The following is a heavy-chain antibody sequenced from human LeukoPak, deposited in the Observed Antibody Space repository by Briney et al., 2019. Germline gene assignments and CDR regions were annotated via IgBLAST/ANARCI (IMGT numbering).Heavy chain of an antibody. D-gene: IGHD1-26*01. J-gene: IGHJ4*02. Sequence: SETLSLTCTVSGGSISSSSYYWGWIRQPPGKGLEWIGSIYYSGSTYYNPSLKSRVTMSVDTSKNQFSLKLSSVTAADTVVYYCARDHPREWEDRSGVAPYYFDYWGQGTLVTVSS. V-gene: IGHV4-39*07. CDR2: IYYSGST. CDR1: GGSISSSSYY. CDR3: ARDHPREWEDRSGVAPYYFDY.